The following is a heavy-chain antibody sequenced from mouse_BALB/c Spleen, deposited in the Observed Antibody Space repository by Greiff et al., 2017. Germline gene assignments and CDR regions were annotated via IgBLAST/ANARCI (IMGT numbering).Heavy chain of an antibody. D-gene: IGHD2-4*01. CDR2: INPSNGRT. Sequence: QVQLQQPGAELVKPGASVKLSCKASGYTFTSYWMHWVKQRPGQGLEWIGEINPSNGRTNYNEKFKSKATLTVDKSSSTAYMQLSSLTSEDSAVYYCARRSLYDYDEGFDYWGQGTTLTVSS. J-gene: IGHJ2*01. CDR3: ARRSLYDYDEGFDY. CDR1: GYTFTSYW. V-gene: IGHV1S81*02.